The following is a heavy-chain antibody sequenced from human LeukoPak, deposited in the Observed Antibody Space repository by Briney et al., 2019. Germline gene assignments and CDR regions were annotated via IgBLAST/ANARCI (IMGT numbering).Heavy chain of an antibody. Sequence: SETLSLTCAVYGRSFSRYYWNWIRQPPGMGLEWIGEINHSGSTNYNPSLKSRVTISVDTSKNQFSLKVNSVIAADTAVYYCARGDVDPYVFDIWGQGTMVTVSS. CDR1: GRSFSRYY. CDR2: INHSGST. D-gene: IGHD3-10*02. V-gene: IGHV4-34*01. CDR3: ARGDVDPYVFDI. J-gene: IGHJ3*02.